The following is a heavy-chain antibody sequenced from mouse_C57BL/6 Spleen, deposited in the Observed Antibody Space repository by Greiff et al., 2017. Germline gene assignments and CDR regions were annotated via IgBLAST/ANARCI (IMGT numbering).Heavy chain of an antibody. CDR2: ISSGGSYT. V-gene: IGHV5-6*01. CDR1: GFTFSSYG. D-gene: IGHD4-1*01. J-gene: IGHJ2*01. CDR3: ARQELTGFDY. Sequence: EVQRVESGGDLVKPGGSLKLSCAASGFTFSSYGMSWVRQTPDKRLEWVATISSGGSYTYYPDSVKGRFTISRDNAKNTLYLQRSSLKSEDTAMYYCARQELTGFDYWGQGTTLTVSS.